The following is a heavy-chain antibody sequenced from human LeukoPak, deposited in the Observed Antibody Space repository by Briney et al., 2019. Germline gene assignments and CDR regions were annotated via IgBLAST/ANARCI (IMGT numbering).Heavy chain of an antibody. Sequence: ETLSLTCTVSGASIGGRNYYWGWIRQPPGKGLEWVSSISGSGDSTHYADSVKGRFTISRDNSKNTLYLQMNSLRSEDTAVYYCAKDYYDSGINWGQGTLVTVSS. CDR3: AKDYYDSGIN. V-gene: IGHV3-23*01. J-gene: IGHJ4*02. CDR2: ISGSGDST. D-gene: IGHD3-10*01. CDR1: GASIGGRNYY.